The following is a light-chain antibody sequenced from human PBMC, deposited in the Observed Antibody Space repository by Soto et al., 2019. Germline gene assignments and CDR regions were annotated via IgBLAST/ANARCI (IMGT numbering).Light chain of an antibody. Sequence: ETVLTQSPGTLSLSPGERATLSCSASQSVINSYLAWYQQIPGQPPRLLIYGASTRATGVPDRFSGSGSGTDFTLTISRLEPEDFAVYYCLQYGTAPYTFGQGTKVEIK. CDR3: LQYGTAPYT. CDR1: QSVINSY. V-gene: IGKV3-20*01. CDR2: GAS. J-gene: IGKJ2*01.